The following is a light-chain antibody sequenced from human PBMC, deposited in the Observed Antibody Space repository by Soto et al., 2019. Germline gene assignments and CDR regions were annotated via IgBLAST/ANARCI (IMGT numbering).Light chain of an antibody. CDR1: QSVSSN. CDR2: GTS. J-gene: IGKJ1*01. Sequence: EIVMTQSPATLSVSPGERATLSCRASQSVSSNLAWYQQKPGQAPRLLIYGTSSRATGIPDRFSGSGSGTDFTLTISRLEPEDFALYYCQHYGSSPRTFGQGTKVDI. CDR3: QHYGSSPRT. V-gene: IGKV3-20*01.